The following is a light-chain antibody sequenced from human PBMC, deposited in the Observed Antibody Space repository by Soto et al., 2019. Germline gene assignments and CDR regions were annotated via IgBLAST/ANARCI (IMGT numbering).Light chain of an antibody. Sequence: EIVMTQSPATLSVSPGGRATLSCRASQSISDTLAWYQQKPGQAPRLLIYGASTRAPGFPARFSGSGSGTEFTLSISSLEPEDFAVYYCQHRSSWPRTFGRGTKVDIK. CDR1: QSISDT. J-gene: IGKJ1*01. CDR2: GAS. CDR3: QHRSSWPRT. V-gene: IGKV3-15*01.